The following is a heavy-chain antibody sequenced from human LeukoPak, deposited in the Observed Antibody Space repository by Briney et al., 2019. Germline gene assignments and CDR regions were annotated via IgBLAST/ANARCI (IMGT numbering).Heavy chain of an antibody. Sequence: SETLSLTCTVSGASINSYYWTWIPQPPGGALEWVGFIYSTGGTTYNPSLESRVTISIDTSKNQFSLRLNCVTAADTAVYYCARLCSVRAWSLFDYWGQGTLVTVSS. D-gene: IGHD6-19*01. J-gene: IGHJ4*02. CDR1: GASINSYY. V-gene: IGHV4-59*08. CDR3: ARLCSVRAWSLFDY. CDR2: IYSTGGT.